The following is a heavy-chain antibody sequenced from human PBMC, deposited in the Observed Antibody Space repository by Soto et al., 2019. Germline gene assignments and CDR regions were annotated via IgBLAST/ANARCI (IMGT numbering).Heavy chain of an antibody. D-gene: IGHD3-22*01. Sequence: GASVKVSCKASGYSLIDYYTHWVRQAPGQGLEWLGRISPKSGTMNYAQKFQGRVTLTWDASLNTAYMELSSLRSDDTAVYYCARPPIKQMVITSGYFDLWGRGTLVTVSS. CDR1: GYSLIDYY. V-gene: IGHV1-2*02. J-gene: IGHJ2*01. CDR3: ARPPIKQMVITSGYFDL. CDR2: ISPKSGTM.